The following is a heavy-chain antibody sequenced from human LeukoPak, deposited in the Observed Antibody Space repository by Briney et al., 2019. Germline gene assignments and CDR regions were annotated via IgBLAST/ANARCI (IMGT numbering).Heavy chain of an antibody. CDR2: IIPIFGTA. CDR3: ARARYSITMVRGVMEFVFDP. CDR1: GGTFSSYA. D-gene: IGHD3-10*01. Sequence: SVKVSCKASGGTFSSYAISWVRQAPGQGLEWMGGIIPIFGTANYAQKFQGRVTITTDESTSTAYMELSSLRSEDTAVYYCARARYSITMVRGVMEFVFDPWGQGTLVTVSS. V-gene: IGHV1-69*05. J-gene: IGHJ5*02.